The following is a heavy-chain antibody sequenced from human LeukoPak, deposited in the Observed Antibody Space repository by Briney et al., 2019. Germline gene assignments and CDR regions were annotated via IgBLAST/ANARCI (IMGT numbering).Heavy chain of an antibody. CDR3: ARRRWADAFDI. V-gene: IGHV5-51*01. D-gene: IGHD4-23*01. J-gene: IGHJ3*02. CDR2: IYPGDSDT. CDR1: GYSFTTYW. Sequence: GESLKISCKDSGYSFTTYWIAWVRQMPGKGLEWMGIIYPGDSDTTYSPSFQGQVTISADKSISTAYLQWNSLKASDTAMYYCARRRWADAFDIWGQGTMVTVSS.